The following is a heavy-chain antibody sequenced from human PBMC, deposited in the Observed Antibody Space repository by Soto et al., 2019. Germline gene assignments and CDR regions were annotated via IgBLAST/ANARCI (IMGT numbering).Heavy chain of an antibody. CDR2: IIPIYGTA. V-gene: IGHV1-69*01. CDR3: AKDRRADWESYYYYAMDV. J-gene: IGHJ6*02. Sequence: QVQLVQSGAEVKKPGSSVKVSCKASGGTFSSFTISWVRQAPGQGLEWMGGIIPIYGTANYAQKFQGRVTITADASTRRAYMELSRLRSEDTAVYYCAKDRRADWESYYYYAMDVWGQGTTVTVSS. D-gene: IGHD1-26*01. CDR1: GGTFSSFT.